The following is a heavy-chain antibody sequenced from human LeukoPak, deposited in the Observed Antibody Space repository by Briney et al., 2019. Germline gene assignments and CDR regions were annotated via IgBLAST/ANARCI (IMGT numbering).Heavy chain of an antibody. Sequence: GGSLRLSCAASGFTFDDYAMHWVRQAPGKGLEWVSAISGGGGSTYYADSVKGHFTVSRDNSKNTLYLQMNSLRAEDTAVYYCAKAGYYYGSGRNYYYGMDVWGKGTTVTVSS. V-gene: IGHV3-23*01. J-gene: IGHJ6*04. CDR3: AKAGYYYGSGRNYYYGMDV. CDR2: ISGGGGST. CDR1: GFTFDDYA. D-gene: IGHD3-10*01.